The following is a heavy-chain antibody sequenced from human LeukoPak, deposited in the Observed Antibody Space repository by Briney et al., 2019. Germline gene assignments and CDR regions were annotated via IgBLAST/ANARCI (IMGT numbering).Heavy chain of an antibody. V-gene: IGHV3-23*01. Sequence: GGSLRLSCAASGFIFSNNIMNWVRPAPGKGLEWVSVISADGGDIYYADSVNGRFTISRDNSKNTLHLQMDSLRAEDTAVYYCAKDPPHSDRSIYSDNSWGQGTLVTVSS. J-gene: IGHJ4*02. CDR1: GFIFSNNI. D-gene: IGHD3-22*01. CDR2: ISADGGDI. CDR3: AKDPPHSDRSIYSDNS.